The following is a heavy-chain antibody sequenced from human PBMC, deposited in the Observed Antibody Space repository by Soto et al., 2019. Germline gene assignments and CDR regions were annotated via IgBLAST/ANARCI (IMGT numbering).Heavy chain of an antibody. J-gene: IGHJ5*02. CDR2: IYHSGST. CDR1: GYSISSGYY. CDR3: ARGPYSSGWGGSHSNRFDP. Sequence: TSETLSLTCAVSGYSISSGYYWGWIRQPPGKGLEWIGSIYHSGSTYYNPSLKSRVTISVDTSKNQFSLKLSSVTAADTAVYYCARGPYSSGWGGSHSNRFDPWGQGTLVT. V-gene: IGHV4-38-2*01. D-gene: IGHD6-19*01.